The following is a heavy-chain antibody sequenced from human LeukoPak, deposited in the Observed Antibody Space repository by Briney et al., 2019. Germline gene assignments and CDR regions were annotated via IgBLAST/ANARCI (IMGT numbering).Heavy chain of an antibody. CDR3: ARDTWSGWTFDY. V-gene: IGHV3-7*01. CDR1: GFTFSSYW. CDR2: IKQDGSEK. J-gene: IGHJ4*02. D-gene: IGHD6-19*01. Sequence: GGSLRLSCAASGFTFSSYWMSWVRRAPGKRLEWVANIKQDGSEKYYVDSVKGRFTISRDNAKNSLYLQMNSLRAEDTAVYYCARDTWSGWTFDYWGQGTLVTVSS.